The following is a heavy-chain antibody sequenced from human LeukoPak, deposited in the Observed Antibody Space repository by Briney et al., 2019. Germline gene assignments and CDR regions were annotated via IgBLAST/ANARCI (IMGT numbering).Heavy chain of an antibody. CDR2: ISSSSSYI. D-gene: IGHD3-3*01. CDR3: ARDKEGHYDFWSGYYAPYYYYYYGMDV. Sequence: GGSLRLSCAASGFTFSSYSMNWVRQAPGKGLEWVSSISSSSSYIYYADSVKGRFTISRDNAKNSLHLQMNSLRAEDTAVYYCARDKEGHYDFWSGYYAPYYYYYYGMDVWGQGTTVTVSS. V-gene: IGHV3-21*01. CDR1: GFTFSSYS. J-gene: IGHJ6*02.